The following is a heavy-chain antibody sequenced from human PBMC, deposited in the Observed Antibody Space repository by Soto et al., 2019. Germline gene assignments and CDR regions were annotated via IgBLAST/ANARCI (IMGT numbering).Heavy chain of an antibody. CDR2: IYYSGST. V-gene: IGHV4-59*08. CDR1: GGSISSYY. J-gene: IGHJ4*02. Sequence: QVQLQESGPGLVKPSETLSLTFTVSGGSISSYYWSWIRQPPGKGLEWIGYIYYSGSTNYNPSLKSRVTISVDTSKNQFSLKLSSVTAADTAVYSCARSDYGDYPGYWGQGTLVTVSS. CDR3: ARSDYGDYPGY. D-gene: IGHD4-17*01.